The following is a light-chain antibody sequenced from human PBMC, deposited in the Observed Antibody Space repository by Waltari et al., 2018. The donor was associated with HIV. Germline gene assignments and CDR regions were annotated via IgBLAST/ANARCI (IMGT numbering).Light chain of an antibody. CDR3: LPDYNYPWT. V-gene: IGKV1-6*01. CDR1: QGIRNA. J-gene: IGKJ1*01. Sequence: AIQMTQSPSSLSASVGARVTITCRESQGIRNALGWDQQKPGKAPTLLLYAASSVQSGVPQRFSGSGSGTDFTLTISSLQPEDFATYYCLPDYNYPWTFGKGTKVEIK. CDR2: AAS.